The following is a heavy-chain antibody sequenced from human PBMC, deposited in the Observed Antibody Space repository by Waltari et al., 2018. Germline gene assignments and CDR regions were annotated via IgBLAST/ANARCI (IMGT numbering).Heavy chain of an antibody. Sequence: QVQLQESGPGLVKPSETLSLTCAVSGYSISSGYYWGWLRPPPGKGLEWIGSIYHSGSTYYNPSLKSRVTISVDTSKNQFSLKLSSVTAADTAVYYCARFNSGTISEGAFDIWGQGTMVTVSS. V-gene: IGHV4-38-2*01. D-gene: IGHD1-26*01. J-gene: IGHJ3*02. CDR2: IYHSGST. CDR3: ARFNSGTISEGAFDI. CDR1: GYSISSGYY.